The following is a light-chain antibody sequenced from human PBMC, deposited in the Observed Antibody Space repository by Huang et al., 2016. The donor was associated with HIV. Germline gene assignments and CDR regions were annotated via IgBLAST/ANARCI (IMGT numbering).Light chain of an antibody. CDR3: QQYNSWPLT. CDR1: QSVSSN. V-gene: IGKV3-15*01. J-gene: IGKJ4*01. CDR2: GAS. Sequence: EIVMTQSPTTLSVSPGVRATLSCRASQSVSSNLAWYQQRPGQAPRRLIYGASTRATGSPARFSGSGSGTQFTLTISSLQSGDFAVYYCQQYNSWPLTFGGGTKVDIK.